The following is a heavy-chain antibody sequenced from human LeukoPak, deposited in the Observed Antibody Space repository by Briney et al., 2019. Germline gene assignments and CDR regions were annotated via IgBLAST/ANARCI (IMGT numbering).Heavy chain of an antibody. Sequence: ASVKVSCKTSGYTFPSYGFSWVRQAPGQGLEWMGWISAYNGNTNYAQKLQGRVTMTTDTSTSTAYMELSSLRSEDTAVYYCAREPTEGYYYDSSGYYTPVYFDYWGQGTLVTVSS. D-gene: IGHD3-22*01. CDR1: GYTFPSYG. V-gene: IGHV1-18*01. CDR2: ISAYNGNT. J-gene: IGHJ4*02. CDR3: AREPTEGYYYDSSGYYTPVYFDY.